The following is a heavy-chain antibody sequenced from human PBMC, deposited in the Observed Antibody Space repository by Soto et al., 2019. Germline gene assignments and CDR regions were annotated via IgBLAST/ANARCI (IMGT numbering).Heavy chain of an antibody. Sequence: GGSLRLSCAASGFTFSSYGMHWVRQAPGKGLEWVAVIWYDGSNKYYADSVKGRFTISRDNSKSTLYLQMNSLRAEDTAVYYCAREEIAAPLPSMDVWGQGTAVTVSS. J-gene: IGHJ6*02. D-gene: IGHD6-6*01. V-gene: IGHV3-33*01. CDR2: IWYDGSNK. CDR1: GFTFSSYG. CDR3: AREEIAAPLPSMDV.